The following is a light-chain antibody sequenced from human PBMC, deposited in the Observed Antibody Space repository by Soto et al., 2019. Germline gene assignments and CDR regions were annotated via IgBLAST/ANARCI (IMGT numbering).Light chain of an antibody. Sequence: EIMITQSPATLSVSPGEVATLSCRASQGIGSTLAWYQQKPGQAPRFLIYGTSSRATGIPDRFSGSGSGTNFTLTISSLQPEDFAAYYCQQSYSAPIPFGQGTLLEVK. J-gene: IGKJ5*01. CDR1: QGIGST. CDR3: QQSYSAPIP. CDR2: GTS. V-gene: IGKV3D-15*01.